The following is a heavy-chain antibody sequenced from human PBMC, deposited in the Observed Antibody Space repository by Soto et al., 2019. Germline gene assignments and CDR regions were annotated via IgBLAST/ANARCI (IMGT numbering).Heavy chain of an antibody. Sequence: PGGSLRLSCAASGFTFSSYAMSWVRQAPGKGLEWVSAISGSGGSTYYADSVKGRFTISRDNSKNTLYLQMNSLRAEDTAVYYCAKDRFSGYDSPFSDYWGQGTLVTVPS. CDR3: AKDRFSGYDSPFSDY. CDR2: ISGSGGST. J-gene: IGHJ4*02. V-gene: IGHV3-23*01. CDR1: GFTFSSYA. D-gene: IGHD5-12*01.